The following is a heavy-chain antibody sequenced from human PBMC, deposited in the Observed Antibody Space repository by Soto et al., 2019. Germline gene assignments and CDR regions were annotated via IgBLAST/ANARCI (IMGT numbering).Heavy chain of an antibody. D-gene: IGHD6-6*01. J-gene: IGHJ4*02. CDR1: GGTFSSYA. CDR2: IIPIFGTA. V-gene: IGHV1-69*12. CDR3: ARGESIASFWCDY. Sequence: QVQLVQSGAEVKKPGSSVKVSCKASGGTFSSYAISWVRQAPGQGLEWMGGIIPIFGTANYAQKFQGSVTITADASTRTAYLELSSLRSEDAAMYYCARGESIASFWCDYWGQGTLVTVSS.